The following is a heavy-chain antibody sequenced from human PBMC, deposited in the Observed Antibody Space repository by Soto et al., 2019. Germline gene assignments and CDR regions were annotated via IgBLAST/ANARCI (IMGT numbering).Heavy chain of an antibody. CDR3: AREGWPLLQTGMDV. J-gene: IGHJ6*02. CDR1: GFTFRSYS. Sequence: EMHLVDSGGGLVKPGGSLRLSCAASGFTFRSYSMNWVRQAPGKGLEWVSYISSSNRTINYADSVKGRFIISRDNAKNSLYLQMHSLRDEDTAVYYCAREGWPLLQTGMDVWGQGTTVTVSS. D-gene: IGHD2-15*01. CDR2: ISSSNRTI. V-gene: IGHV3-48*02.